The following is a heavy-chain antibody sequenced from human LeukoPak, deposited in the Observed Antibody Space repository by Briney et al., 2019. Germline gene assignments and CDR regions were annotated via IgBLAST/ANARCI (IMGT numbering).Heavy chain of an antibody. CDR2: IHYSGST. D-gene: IGHD6-19*01. CDR1: GGSVSGYY. J-gene: IGHJ4*02. CDR3: ARGGSKQWLVDDS. Sequence: SETLSLTCTVSGGSVSGYYWSWIRQPPGKGLEWIGYIHYSGSTNYNPSLMRRVTISVDTSKNQFSLKLSSVTAADTAIYYCARGGSKQWLVDDSWGQGTLVTVSS. V-gene: IGHV4-59*02.